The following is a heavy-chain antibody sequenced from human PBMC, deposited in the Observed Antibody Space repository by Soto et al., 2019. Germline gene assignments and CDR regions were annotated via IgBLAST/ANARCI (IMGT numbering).Heavy chain of an antibody. CDR3: ARDSDYYDSSGYYHFDY. CDR2: IYYSGST. V-gene: IGHV4-59*01. D-gene: IGHD3-22*01. Sequence: SETLSLTCTVSGGSISSYYWSWIRQPPGKGLEWIGYIYYSGSTNYNPSLKSRVTISVDTSKNQFSLKLSSVTAADTAVYYCARDSDYYDSSGYYHFDYWGQGTLVTV. J-gene: IGHJ4*02. CDR1: GGSISSYY.